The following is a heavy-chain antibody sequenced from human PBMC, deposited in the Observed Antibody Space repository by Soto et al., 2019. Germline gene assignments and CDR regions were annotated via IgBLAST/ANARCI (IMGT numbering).Heavy chain of an antibody. CDR3: ARRGSGALDP. CDR2: IYHSGST. Sequence: SETLSLTCAVSGDSISSGGYSWSWIRQPPGKGLEWIGYIYHSGSTYYNPSLKSRVTISVDRSKNQFSLRLNSVTAADTAVYYCARRGSGALDPWGQGTLVTVSS. V-gene: IGHV4-30-2*01. D-gene: IGHD3-3*01. CDR1: GDSISSGGYS. J-gene: IGHJ5*02.